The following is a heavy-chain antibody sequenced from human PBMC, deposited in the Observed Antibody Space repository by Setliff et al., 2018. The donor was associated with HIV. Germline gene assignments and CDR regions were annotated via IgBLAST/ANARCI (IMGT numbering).Heavy chain of an antibody. Sequence: PGGSLRLSCAASGFTFSDYSMNWVRQAPGKGLEWVGFIRGKAYGETADFAASLKGRFTISRDDSKSIAYLQMNSLKTEDTAVYYCARGVPAVTGYHFDYWGQGTLVTVSS. V-gene: IGHV3-49*04. J-gene: IGHJ4*02. CDR3: ARGVPAVTGYHFDY. D-gene: IGHD6-19*01. CDR2: IRGKAYGETA. CDR1: GFTFSDYS.